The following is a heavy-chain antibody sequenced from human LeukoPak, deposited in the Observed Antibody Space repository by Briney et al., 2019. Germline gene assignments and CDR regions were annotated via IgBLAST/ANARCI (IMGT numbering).Heavy chain of an antibody. D-gene: IGHD6-13*01. CDR2: IYASGNT. Sequence: SETLSLTCTVSGGSISSYYWSWIRQPAGKGLEWIGRIYASGNTNYNPSLKGRVTMTVDTSKNQFSLKLSSVTAADTAVYYCARHIGYGVDYWGQGTLVTVSS. V-gene: IGHV4-4*07. J-gene: IGHJ4*02. CDR3: ARHIGYGVDY. CDR1: GGSISSYY.